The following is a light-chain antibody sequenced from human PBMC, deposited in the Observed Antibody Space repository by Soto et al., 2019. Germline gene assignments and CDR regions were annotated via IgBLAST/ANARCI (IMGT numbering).Light chain of an antibody. V-gene: IGKV3-15*01. CDR2: GAS. Sequence: MTQSPATLSVSPGERVTLSCRASQSVRSNLAWYQQKRGQAPRLLVYGASTRATGVAARFSGSGSGTDFTLTITSLQSEDIAIYYCQQYNDWPPYTFGQGTSLEV. CDR3: QQYNDWPPYT. J-gene: IGKJ2*01. CDR1: QSVRSN.